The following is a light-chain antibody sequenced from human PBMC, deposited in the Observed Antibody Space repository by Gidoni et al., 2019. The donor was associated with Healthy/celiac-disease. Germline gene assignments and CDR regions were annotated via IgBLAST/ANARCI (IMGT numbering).Light chain of an antibody. CDR1: QTILYNSNNKNY. J-gene: IGKJ1*01. V-gene: IGKV4-1*01. CDR2: WAS. CDR3: QQYFTSPWT. Sequence: DIVMTQSPDSLTVSLGERASINCKSSQTILYNSNNKNYLAWYQPKPGQPPRLLIYWASTRESGVPDRFSGSGSGTDFTLTISSLQAEDVAVYYCQQYFTSPWTFGQGTKVEIK.